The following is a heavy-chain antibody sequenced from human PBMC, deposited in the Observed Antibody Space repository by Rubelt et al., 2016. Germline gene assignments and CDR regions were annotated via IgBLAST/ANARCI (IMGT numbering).Heavy chain of an antibody. Sequence: GSGGGVVQPGGSLRLSCAASGFTFNNYGMHWVRQAPGKGLEWVAFTRYDGSNKEYADSVWGRFTISRDNSKNTLFLQMNSLRAEDTAVYYCARVIVATEGRYYFDYWGQGTLVTVSS. V-gene: IGHV3-30*02. CDR1: GFTFNNYG. J-gene: IGHJ4*02. CDR3: ARVIVATEGRYYFDY. D-gene: IGHD5-12*01. CDR2: TRYDGSNK.